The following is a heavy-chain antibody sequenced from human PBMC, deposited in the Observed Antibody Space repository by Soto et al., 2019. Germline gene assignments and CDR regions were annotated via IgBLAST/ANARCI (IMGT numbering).Heavy chain of an antibody. Sequence: SETLSLTCTVSGGSISSYYWSWIRQPPGKGLEWIGYIYYSGSTNYNPSLKSRVTISVDTSKKQFSLKLSSVTAADTAVYYCASYCSGSSCYGHYFDYWGQGTLVTVSS. CDR2: IYYSGST. CDR1: GGSISSYY. CDR3: ASYCSGSSCYGHYFDY. V-gene: IGHV4-59*08. J-gene: IGHJ4*02. D-gene: IGHD2-15*01.